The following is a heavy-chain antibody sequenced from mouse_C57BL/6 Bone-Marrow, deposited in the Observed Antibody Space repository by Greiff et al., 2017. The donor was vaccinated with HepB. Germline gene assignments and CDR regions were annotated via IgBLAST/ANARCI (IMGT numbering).Heavy chain of an antibody. Sequence: VQGVESGAELVKPGASVKMSCKASGYTFTTYPIEWMKQNHGKSLEWIGNFHPYNDDTKYNEKFKGKATLTVEKSSSTVYLELSRLTSDDSAVYYCARRDYYGSSYGAMDYWGQGTSVTVSS. J-gene: IGHJ4*01. CDR1: GYTFTTYP. D-gene: IGHD1-1*01. CDR2: FHPYNDDT. CDR3: ARRDYYGSSYGAMDY. V-gene: IGHV1-47*01.